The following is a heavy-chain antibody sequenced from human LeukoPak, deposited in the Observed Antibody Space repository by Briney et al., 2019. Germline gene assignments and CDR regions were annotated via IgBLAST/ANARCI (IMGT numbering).Heavy chain of an antibody. D-gene: IGHD2-21*02. Sequence: SETLSLTCTVSGGSISSYYWSWIRQPPGKGLEWIGYIYYSGSTNYNPSLKSRVTISVDTSKNQFSLKLSSVTAADTAVYYCARGYCGGDCYSGSKYYFDYWGQGTLVTVSS. CDR1: GGSISSYY. J-gene: IGHJ4*02. CDR2: IYYSGST. V-gene: IGHV4-59*12. CDR3: ARGYCGGDCYSGSKYYFDY.